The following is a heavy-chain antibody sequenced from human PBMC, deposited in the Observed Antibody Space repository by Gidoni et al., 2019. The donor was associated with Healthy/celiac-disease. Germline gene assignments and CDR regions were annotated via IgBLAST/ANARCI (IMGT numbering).Heavy chain of an antibody. D-gene: IGHD3-10*02. CDR1: GGSFSGYY. CDR2: INHSGST. J-gene: IGHJ4*02. CDR3: ARTRGVFGVSYFDY. V-gene: IGHV4-34*01. Sequence: QVQLQQWGAGLLKPSETLSLTCAVYGGSFSGYYWSWIRQPPGKGLEWIGEINHSGSTNYNPSLKSRVTISVDTSKNQFSLKLSSVTAADTAVYYCARTRGVFGVSYFDYWGQGTLVTVSS.